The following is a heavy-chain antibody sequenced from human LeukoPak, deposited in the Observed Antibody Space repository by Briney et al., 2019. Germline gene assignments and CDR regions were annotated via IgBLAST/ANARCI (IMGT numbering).Heavy chain of an antibody. V-gene: IGHV3-73*01. CDR2: IRSEANSYAT. CDR1: GFTFSGSA. D-gene: IGHD1-7*01. Sequence: GGSLRLSCAASGFTFSGSAMHWVRQAAGKGLEGVGRIRSEANSYATAYAASVKGRFTISRDNAKNSLYLQINNLRAEDPAVYYCAREGMVELRSYYYYYMDVWAKGPPSP. CDR3: AREGMVELRSYYYYYMDV. J-gene: IGHJ6*03.